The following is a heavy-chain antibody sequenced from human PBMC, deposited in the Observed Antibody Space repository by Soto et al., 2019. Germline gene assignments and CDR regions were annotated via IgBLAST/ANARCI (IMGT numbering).Heavy chain of an antibody. CDR2: ISAYNGNT. CDR1: GYTFTGYV. V-gene: IGHV1-18*01. J-gene: IGHJ5*02. CDR3: ARELGYCSGGSCGWFDP. D-gene: IGHD2-15*01. Sequence: AXVKVSCKASGYTFTGYVIRWVRQAPGQWLECMGWISAYNGNTNYAQKLQGRVTMTTDTSTSTAYMALRSLRSDDTAVYYCARELGYCSGGSCGWFDPWGQGTLVTVSS.